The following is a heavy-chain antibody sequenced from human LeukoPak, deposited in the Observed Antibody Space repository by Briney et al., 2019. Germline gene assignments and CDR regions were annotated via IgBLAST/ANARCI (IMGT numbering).Heavy chain of an antibody. CDR2: FDPEDGET. J-gene: IGHJ3*02. CDR3: ATGSDSSGYYFRAFDI. V-gene: IGHV1-24*01. CDR1: GYTLTELS. D-gene: IGHD3-22*01. Sequence: ASVKVSCKVSGYTLTELSMHWVRQAPGKGLEWMGGFDPEDGETIYAQKFQGRVTMTEDTSTDTANMELSSLRSEDTAVYYCATGSDSSGYYFRAFDIWGQGTIVTVSS.